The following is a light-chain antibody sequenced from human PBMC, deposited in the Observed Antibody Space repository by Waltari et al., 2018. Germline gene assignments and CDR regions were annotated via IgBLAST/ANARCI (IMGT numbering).Light chain of an antibody. CDR2: GAS. CDR3: QQYHSVPFT. J-gene: IGKJ4*01. V-gene: IGKV4-1*01. Sequence: IVMTQSPDALAVSMGERAAINCKYSQSVVFNSNNKNYIAWYQKKPGQPPKLLIYGASTRDAGVPDRFSGSGSETDFTLTISSLQPEDVAVYYCQQYHSVPFTFGGGTKVEIQ. CDR1: QSVVFNSNNKNY.